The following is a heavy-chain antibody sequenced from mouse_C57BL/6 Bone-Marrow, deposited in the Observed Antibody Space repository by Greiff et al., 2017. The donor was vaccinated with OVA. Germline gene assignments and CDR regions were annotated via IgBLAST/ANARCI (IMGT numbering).Heavy chain of an antibody. Sequence: QVQLQQPGAELVRPGTSVKLSCKASGYTFTSYWMHWVKQRPGQGLEWIGVIDPSDSYTNYNQKFKGKATLTVDTSSSTAYMQLSSLTSEDSAVYYCARLRGHDYDDWYFDVWGTGTTVTVSS. J-gene: IGHJ1*03. CDR1: GYTFTSYW. D-gene: IGHD2-4*01. CDR3: ARLRGHDYDDWYFDV. V-gene: IGHV1-59*01. CDR2: IDPSDSYT.